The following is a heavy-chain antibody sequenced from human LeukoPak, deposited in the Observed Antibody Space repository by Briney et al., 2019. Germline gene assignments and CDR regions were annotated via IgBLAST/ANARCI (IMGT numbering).Heavy chain of an antibody. CDR1: GFTFSGHW. V-gene: IGHV3-74*03. Sequence: GGSLRLSCTASGFTFSGHWIHWVRQPPGMGLVWVSRINERGTDSMYAESVKGRFTISRDNAKNTVYLQMNSLRAEDTAVYYCARDGLGYDKSGYSRWGQGTLVTVST. CDR3: ARDGLGYDKSGYSR. J-gene: IGHJ4*02. D-gene: IGHD3-22*01. CDR2: INERGTDS.